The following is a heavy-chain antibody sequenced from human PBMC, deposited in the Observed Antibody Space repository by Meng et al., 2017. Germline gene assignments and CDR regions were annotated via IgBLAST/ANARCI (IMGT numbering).Heavy chain of an antibody. J-gene: IGHJ4*02. Sequence: SLKISCAASGFTFSSYAMSWVRPAPGKGLELVSAISGSGGSTYYADSVKGRFTISRDNAKDSLYLQKSSLRAEDTAVYYCARVEWEPLGWYFDYWGQGTLVTVSS. D-gene: IGHD1-26*01. V-gene: IGHV3-23*01. CDR1: GFTFSSYA. CDR2: ISGSGGST. CDR3: ARVEWEPLGWYFDY.